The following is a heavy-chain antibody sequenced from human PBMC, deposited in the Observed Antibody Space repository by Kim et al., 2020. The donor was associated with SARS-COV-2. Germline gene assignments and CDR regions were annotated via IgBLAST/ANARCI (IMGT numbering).Heavy chain of an antibody. J-gene: IGHJ4*02. D-gene: IGHD1-26*01. CDR1: GYTFTSYG. Sequence: ASVKVSCKASGYTFTSYGISWVRQAPGQGLEWMGWISAYNGNTNYAQKLQGRVTMTTDTSTSTAYMELRSLRSDDTAVYYCARVIKGSGSYGPTIDYWGQGTLVTVSS. CDR3: ARVIKGSGSYGPTIDY. V-gene: IGHV1-18*01. CDR2: ISAYNGNT.